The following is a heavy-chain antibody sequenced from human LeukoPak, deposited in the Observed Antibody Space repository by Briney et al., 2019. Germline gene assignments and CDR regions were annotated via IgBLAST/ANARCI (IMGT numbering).Heavy chain of an antibody. CDR1: GHTFSSYA. CDR2: IIPIFGTA. CDR3: ARDGSSIAARRPFDY. J-gene: IGHJ4*02. V-gene: IGHV1-69*13. Sequence: SEKLSCKASGHTFSSYAISWVRQAPGQGLEWMGGIIPIFGTANYAQKFEGRVTITADESTSTAYMELSSLRSEDTAVYYCARDGSSIAARRPFDYWGQGTLVSVPS. D-gene: IGHD6-6*01.